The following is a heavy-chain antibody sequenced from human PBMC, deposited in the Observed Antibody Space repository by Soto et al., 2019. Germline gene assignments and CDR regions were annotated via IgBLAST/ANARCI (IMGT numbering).Heavy chain of an antibody. CDR2: ISHDGNNT. D-gene: IGHD6-19*01. V-gene: IGHV3-30*18. Sequence: PGGSLRLSCAASGFTFSSYGIHWVRQSPGRGLEWVAVISHDGNNTHYADSVKGRFTITRDNFKNTLYVQMNSLRTEDTAVYYCAKALYSSDWYKFYGMDVWGQGTTVTVSS. CDR3: AKALYSSDWYKFYGMDV. J-gene: IGHJ6*02. CDR1: GFTFSSYG.